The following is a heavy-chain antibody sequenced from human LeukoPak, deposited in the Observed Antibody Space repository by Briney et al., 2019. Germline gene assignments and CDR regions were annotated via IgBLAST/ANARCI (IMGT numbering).Heavy chain of an antibody. D-gene: IGHD6-19*01. CDR3: AKRLVDSSGWWYFDY. J-gene: IGHJ4*02. CDR1: GFTLSNHW. CDR2: VNRDGSET. V-gene: IGHV3-7*03. Sequence: GGSLRLSCAASGFTLSNHWMTWVRQVPGRGPEWVANVNRDGSETYYLDSVKGRFTISRDNSKNTLYLQMNSLRAEDTAVYYCAKRLVDSSGWWYFDYWGQGTLVTVSS.